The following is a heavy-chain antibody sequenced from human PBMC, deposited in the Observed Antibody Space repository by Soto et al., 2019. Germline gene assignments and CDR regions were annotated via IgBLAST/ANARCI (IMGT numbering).Heavy chain of an antibody. CDR3: ARDLRGSGSYPNYYYYGMDV. J-gene: IGHJ6*02. CDR2: INPSGGST. D-gene: IGHD3-10*01. Sequence: ASVKVSCKASGYTVTSSYMHWVRQAPGQGLEWMGIINPSGGSTSYAQKFQGRVTMTRDTSTSTVYMELSSLRSEDTAVYYCARDLRGSGSYPNYYYYGMDVWGQGTTVTVSS. CDR1: GYTVTSSY. V-gene: IGHV1-46*01.